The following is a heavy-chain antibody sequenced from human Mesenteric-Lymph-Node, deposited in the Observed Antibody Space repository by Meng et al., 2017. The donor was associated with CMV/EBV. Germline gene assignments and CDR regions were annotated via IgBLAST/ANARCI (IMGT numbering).Heavy chain of an antibody. CDR1: GYIFTGYY. CDR2: INPNNGDT. J-gene: IGHJ4*02. Sequence: ASVKVSCKASGYIFTGYYLHWVRQAPGQGLEWMGWINPNNGDTNYAQKFQGRVTMTRDTSVGTVYMELSRLRSDDTAVYFCAREQWERQFDYWGQGTLVTVSS. CDR3: AREQWERQFDY. V-gene: IGHV1-2*02. D-gene: IGHD1-26*01.